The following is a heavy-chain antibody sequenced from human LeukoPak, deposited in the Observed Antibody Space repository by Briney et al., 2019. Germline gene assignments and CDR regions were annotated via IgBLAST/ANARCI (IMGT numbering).Heavy chain of an antibody. Sequence: SETLSLTCTVSGGSINSYYWSWIRQPPGKGLEWVGYIYYSGSTNYNPSLKSRVTISVDTSNNKFSLKLTSLTAADTAVYYCVRHLSAGRPAFDIWGRGTMVTVPS. CDR3: VRHLSAGRPAFDI. J-gene: IGHJ3*02. CDR2: IYYSGST. V-gene: IGHV4-59*08. D-gene: IGHD2-15*01. CDR1: GGSINSYY.